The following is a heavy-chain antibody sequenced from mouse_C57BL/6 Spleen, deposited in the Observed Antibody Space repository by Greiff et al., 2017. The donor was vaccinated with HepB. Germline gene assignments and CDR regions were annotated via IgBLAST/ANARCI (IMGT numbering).Heavy chain of an antibody. CDR1: GYTFTDYN. CDR2: INPNNGGT. D-gene: IGHD2-3*01. V-gene: IGHV1-22*01. J-gene: IGHJ4*01. CDR3: ARAYDGYYDYYAMDY. Sequence: VQRVESGPELVKPGASVKMSCKASGYTFTDYNMHWVKQSHGKSLEWIGYINPNNGGTSYNQKFKGKATLTVNKSSSTAYMELRSLTSEDSAVYYCARAYDGYYDYYAMDYWGQGTSVTVSS.